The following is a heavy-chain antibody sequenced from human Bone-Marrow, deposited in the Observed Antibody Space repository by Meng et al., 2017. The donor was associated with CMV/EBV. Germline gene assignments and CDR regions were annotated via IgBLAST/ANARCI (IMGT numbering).Heavy chain of an antibody. CDR3: ARDPSTGYSIDWNAY. CDR1: GFSFSNYG. J-gene: IGHJ4*01. CDR2: IHPSGIDT. V-gene: IGHV3-23*05. D-gene: IGHD1-1*01. Sequence: EAERLESGGGFLQPGESLRLPFISAGFSFSNYGLAWVRQAPGKGLEWVSTIHPSGIDTHYADSVRGRFTISRDNSKNTLYLHMNSLRAEDTAIYYCARDPSTGYSIDWNAYWGHGTLVTVSS.